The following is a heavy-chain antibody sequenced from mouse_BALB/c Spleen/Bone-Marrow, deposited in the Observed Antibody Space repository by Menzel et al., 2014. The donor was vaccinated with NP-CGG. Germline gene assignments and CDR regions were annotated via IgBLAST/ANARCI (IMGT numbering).Heavy chain of an antibody. D-gene: IGHD2-3*01. Sequence: QVQLQQPGAELARPGASVKLSCKASGYTFTSYWMQWVKQRPGQGLEWIGAIYPGDGDTRYTQKFKGKATLTANKSSSTAYMQLSSLASEDSAVYYCARWLLPFDYWGRGTTLTVSS. J-gene: IGHJ2*01. CDR3: ARWLLPFDY. V-gene: IGHV1-87*01. CDR2: IYPGDGDT. CDR1: GYTFTSYW.